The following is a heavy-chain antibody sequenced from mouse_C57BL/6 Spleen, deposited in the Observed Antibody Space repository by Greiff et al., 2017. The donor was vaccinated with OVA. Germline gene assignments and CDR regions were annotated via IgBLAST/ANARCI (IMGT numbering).Heavy chain of an antibody. CDR1: GFSLTSYG. CDR2: IWRGGST. CDR3: ARNYNYEGYVDV. J-gene: IGHJ1*03. Sequence: QVQLQQSGPGLVQPSQSLSITCTVSGFSLTSYGVHWVRQSPGKGLEWLGVIWRGGSTDYNAAFISRLSISKDNSKSQVFFKMNSLQADDTAIYYCARNYNYEGYVDVWGTGTTVTVSS. D-gene: IGHD1-1*01. V-gene: IGHV2-2*01.